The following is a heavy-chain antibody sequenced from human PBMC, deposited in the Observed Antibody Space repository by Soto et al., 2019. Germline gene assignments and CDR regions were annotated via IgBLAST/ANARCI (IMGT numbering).Heavy chain of an antibody. CDR3: AKGGLWFGELYWFFDL. CDR1: GGSISSGGYY. CDR2: IYYSGST. V-gene: IGHV4-31*03. D-gene: IGHD3-10*01. J-gene: IGHJ2*01. Sequence: QVQLQESGPGLVKPSQTLSLTCTVSGGSISSGGYYWSWIRQHPGKGLEWIGYIYYSGSTYYNPSLKSRVTISVDTSKNHFSLKLSSVTAADTAVYYCAKGGLWFGELYWFFDLWGRGTLVTVSS.